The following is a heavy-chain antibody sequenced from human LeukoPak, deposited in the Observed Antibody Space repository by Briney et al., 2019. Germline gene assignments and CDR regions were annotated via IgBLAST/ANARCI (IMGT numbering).Heavy chain of an antibody. V-gene: IGHV4-31*03. CDR2: IYYSGST. CDR3: ARDANYYDFWSGYYTTAYYYYMDV. J-gene: IGHJ6*03. Sequence: SETLSLTCTVSGGSISSGGYYWRWIRQHPGKGLEWIGYIYYSGSTYYNPSLKSRVTISVDTSKNQFSLKLSSVTAADTAVYYCARDANYYDFWSGYYTTAYYYYMDVWGKGTTVTVSS. CDR1: GGSISSGGYY. D-gene: IGHD3-3*01.